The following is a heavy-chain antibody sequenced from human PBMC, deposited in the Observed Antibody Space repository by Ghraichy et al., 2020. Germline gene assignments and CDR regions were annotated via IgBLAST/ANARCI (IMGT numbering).Heavy chain of an antibody. V-gene: IGHV4-39*01. CDR3: ARVGVESGAYCGGDCYSPFDY. CDR1: GGSISSSSYY. Sequence: SETLSLTCTVSGGSISSSSYYWGWIRQPPGKGLEWIGSIYYSGSTYYNPSLKSRVTISVDTSKNQFSLKLSSVTAADTAVYYCARVGVESGAYCGGDCYSPFDYWGQGTLVTVSS. CDR2: IYYSGST. D-gene: IGHD2-21*02. J-gene: IGHJ4*02.